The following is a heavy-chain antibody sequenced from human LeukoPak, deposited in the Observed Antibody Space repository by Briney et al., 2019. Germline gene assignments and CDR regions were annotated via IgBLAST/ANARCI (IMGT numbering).Heavy chain of an antibody. CDR3: ASGSSGYDP. J-gene: IGHJ5*02. V-gene: IGHV4-59*12. Sequence: PSETLSLTCTVSGGSISSYYWSWIRQPPGKGLEYIGYIYYSGSTNYNPSLKSRVTISVDTSKNQFSLKLSSVTAADTAVYFCASGSSGYDPWGQGTLVTVSS. CDR2: IYYSGST. CDR1: GGSISSYY. D-gene: IGHD5-12*01.